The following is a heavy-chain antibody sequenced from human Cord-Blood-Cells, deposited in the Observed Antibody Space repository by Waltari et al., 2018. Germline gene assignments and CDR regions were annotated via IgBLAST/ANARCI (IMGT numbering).Heavy chain of an antibody. Sequence: QVQLQQWGAGLLKPSETLSLTCAVYGGSFSGYYWSWIRQPPGNGLEWIGEINHSGSTNYNPSLKSRVTISVDTSKNQFSLKLSSVTAADTAVYYCATRHGYSSSWYYFQHWGQGTLVTVSS. D-gene: IGHD6-13*01. CDR3: ATRHGYSSSWYYFQH. CDR2: INHSGST. J-gene: IGHJ1*01. CDR1: GGSFSGYY. V-gene: IGHV4-34*01.